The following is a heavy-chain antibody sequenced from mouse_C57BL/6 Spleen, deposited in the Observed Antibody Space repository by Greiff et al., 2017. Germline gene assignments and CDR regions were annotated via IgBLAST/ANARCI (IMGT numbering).Heavy chain of an antibody. Sequence: QVQLQQSGAELVRPGSSVKLSCKASGYTFTSYWMDWVKQRPGQGLEWIGNIYPSDSETHYNQKFKDKATLTVDKSSSTAYMQLSSLTSEDSAVYYCARDDCYGSRWYFDVWGTGTTVTVSS. V-gene: IGHV1-61*01. J-gene: IGHJ1*03. CDR2: IYPSDSET. CDR3: ARDDCYGSRWYFDV. D-gene: IGHD1-1*01. CDR1: GYTFTSYW.